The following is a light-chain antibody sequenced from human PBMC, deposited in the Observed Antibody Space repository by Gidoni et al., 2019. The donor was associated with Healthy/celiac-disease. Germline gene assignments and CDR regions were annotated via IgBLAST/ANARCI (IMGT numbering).Light chain of an antibody. Sequence: DIQMTQSPSSLSASVGDRVTIPCRASQSISSYLNWYQQKPGKAPELLIYATSSLQSGVPSRFSGSGSGTDFTLTISSLQPEDFATYYCQQSYSTPLTCGGGTKVEIK. CDR1: QSISSY. V-gene: IGKV1-39*01. J-gene: IGKJ4*01. CDR2: ATS. CDR3: QQSYSTPLT.